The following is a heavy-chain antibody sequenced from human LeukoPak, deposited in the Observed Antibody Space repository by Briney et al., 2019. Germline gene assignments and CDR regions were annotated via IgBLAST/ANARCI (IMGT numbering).Heavy chain of an antibody. CDR2: IHYSGNT. Sequence: SETLSLTCTVSGGPISGYYWAWIRQPPGKVLEWIGYIHYSGNTNYNPSLKSRVSMSVDTSKNQFSLILTSVTAADTAVYYCTKIANGGLSDYWGQGTLVTVSS. CDR3: TKIANGGLSDY. V-gene: IGHV4-59*01. D-gene: IGHD2-8*01. J-gene: IGHJ4*02. CDR1: GGPISGYY.